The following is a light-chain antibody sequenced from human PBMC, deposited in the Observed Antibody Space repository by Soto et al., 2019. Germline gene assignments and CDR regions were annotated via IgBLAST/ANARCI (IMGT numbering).Light chain of an antibody. CDR3: AAWDDSLNGYV. CDR1: SSNIGSST. V-gene: IGLV1-44*01. J-gene: IGLJ1*01. CDR2: SNN. Sequence: HFMLTQPPSASGTPGQRVTISCSGSSSNIGSSTINWYQQLPGTAPKLLIYSNNQRPSGVPDRFSGSKSGTSASLAISGLQSEDEADYYCAAWDDSLNGYVIGTGTKLTVL.